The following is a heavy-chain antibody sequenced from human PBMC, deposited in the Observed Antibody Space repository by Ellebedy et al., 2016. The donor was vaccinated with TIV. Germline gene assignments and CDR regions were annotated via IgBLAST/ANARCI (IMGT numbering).Heavy chain of an antibody. V-gene: IGHV3-48*02. CDR1: GFTFSRYS. CDR2: ISSSSSTI. D-gene: IGHD3-3*01. J-gene: IGHJ4*02. CDR3: ARVSGYYIGAFDY. Sequence: GESLKISCAASGFTFSRYSMNWARQAPGKGLEWVSYISSSSSTIYYADSVKGRFTISRDNAKNSLYLQMNSLRDEDTAVYYCARVSGYYIGAFDYWGQGTLVTVSS.